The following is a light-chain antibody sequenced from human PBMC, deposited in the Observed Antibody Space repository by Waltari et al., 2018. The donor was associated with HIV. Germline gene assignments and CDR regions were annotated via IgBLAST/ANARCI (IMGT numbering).Light chain of an antibody. Sequence: EIVMTQSPVTLSVSPGERATLSCRASQSVSSNLAWYQQNPGQAPRLLIYGASTRATGIPARFSGSGSGTEFTLTISSLQSEDFAVYYCQQYNNWPRTFGQGTQLAIK. V-gene: IGKV3-15*01. CDR2: GAS. CDR3: QQYNNWPRT. J-gene: IGKJ2*01. CDR1: QSVSSN.